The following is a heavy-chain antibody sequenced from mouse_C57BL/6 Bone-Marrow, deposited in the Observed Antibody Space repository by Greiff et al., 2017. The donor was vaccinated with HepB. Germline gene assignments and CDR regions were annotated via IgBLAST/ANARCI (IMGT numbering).Heavy chain of an antibody. V-gene: IGHV14-1*01. CDR1: GFNIKDYY. CDR2: IDPEDGDT. Sequence: VQLQQSGAELVRPGASVKLSCTASGFNIKDYYMHWVKQRPEQGLEWIGRIDPEDGDTEYAPKFQGKATMTADTSSNQRPGQGLEWIGYINPSSGYTKYNQKFKDKATLTADKSSSTAYMQLSSLTYEDSAVYYCASNWDGYFDYWGQGTTLTVSS. J-gene: IGHJ2*01. D-gene: IGHD3-1*01. CDR3: TKYNQKFKDKATLTADKSSSTAYMQLSSLTYEDSAVYYCASNWDGYFDY.